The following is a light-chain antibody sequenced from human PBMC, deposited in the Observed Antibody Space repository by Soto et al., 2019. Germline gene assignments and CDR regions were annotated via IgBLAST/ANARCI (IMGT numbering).Light chain of an antibody. CDR2: GST. J-gene: IGLJ1*01. V-gene: IGLV1-40*01. CDR1: SSNIGAGYD. CDR3: QSYDSSLSGYV. Sequence: QSVLTQPPSVSGAPGQRVTISCTGSSSNIGAGYDVHWYQQLPGTAPKLLMYGSTNRPSGVPDRFSGSKSGTSASLAITGLQAEDEADYYCQSYDSSLSGYVFGTGTKLTVL.